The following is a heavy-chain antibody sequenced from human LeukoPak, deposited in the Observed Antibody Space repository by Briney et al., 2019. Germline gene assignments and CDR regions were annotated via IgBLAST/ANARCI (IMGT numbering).Heavy chain of an antibody. D-gene: IGHD2-15*01. V-gene: IGHV4-4*09. CDR3: VRPAQSNWWVYYNY. J-gene: IGHJ4*02. CDR2: IHTSGGT. Sequence: SETLSLTCTVSGGSNSTYYWTWIRQPPGKGLEGIGYIHTSGGTNYNPSLKSRVTMTVDTSKNHFSLSVSIATDADTAYYWCVRPAQSNWWVYYNYWGQGTVVTSS. CDR1: GGSNSTYY.